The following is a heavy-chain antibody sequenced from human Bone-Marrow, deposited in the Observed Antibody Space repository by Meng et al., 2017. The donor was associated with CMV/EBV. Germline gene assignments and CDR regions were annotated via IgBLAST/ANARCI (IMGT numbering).Heavy chain of an antibody. Sequence: GESLKISCEASEITFSNYGMNWVRQAPGKGLEWVSYINRGSTTIYYADSVEGRFTVSRDNTKNSLFLQMNSLRAEDTAVYYCATHPWHYYGMDVWGQGTTVTVSS. D-gene: IGHD5-12*01. V-gene: IGHV3-48*04. J-gene: IGHJ6*02. CDR3: ATHPWHYYGMDV. CDR2: INRGSTTI. CDR1: EITFSNYG.